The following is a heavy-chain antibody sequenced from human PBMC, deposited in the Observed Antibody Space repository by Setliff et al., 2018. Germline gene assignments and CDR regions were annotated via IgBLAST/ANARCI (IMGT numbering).Heavy chain of an antibody. CDR3: AREPQGSYDS. V-gene: IGHV4-59*11. CDR2: IYYSGST. J-gene: IGHJ5*02. Sequence: PSETLSLTCTVSGGSISSHYWSWIRQPPGKGLEWIGSIYYSGSTNYNPSLKSRVTISVDTSKNQVSLKLSSVTAEDTALYCCAREPQGSYDSWGQGTLVTVSS. CDR1: GGSISSHY. D-gene: IGHD3-16*01.